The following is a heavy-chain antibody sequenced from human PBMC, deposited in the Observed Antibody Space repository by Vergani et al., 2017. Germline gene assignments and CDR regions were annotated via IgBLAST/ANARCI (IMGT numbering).Heavy chain of an antibody. D-gene: IGHD3-3*01. J-gene: IGHJ4*02. CDR3: AKDVRGYSLVGY. Sequence: EVQLLESGGGLVQPGGSLRLSCAASGFTFSSYAMSWVRQAPGKGLEWVSAISGSGGRTYYADSVKGRFTISRDNSKNTLYLQMNSLRAEDTAVYYCAKDVRGYSLVGYWGQGTLVTVSS. CDR2: ISGSGGRT. CDR1: GFTFSSYA. V-gene: IGHV3-23*01.